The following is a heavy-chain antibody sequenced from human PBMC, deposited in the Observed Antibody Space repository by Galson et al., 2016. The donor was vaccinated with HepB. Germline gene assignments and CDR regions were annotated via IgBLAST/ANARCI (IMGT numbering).Heavy chain of an antibody. CDR1: GYSFTGYY. D-gene: IGHD6-19*01. CDR2: INPKSGDT. CDR3: ARGVAGTSDY. V-gene: IGHV1-2*02. Sequence: SVKVSCKASGYSFTGYYIHWVRQAPGQGLEWMGWINPKSGDTNCAQKFKGRVNMTMDTSIGTAYMDRSSLRSDDTAVYFWARGVAGTSDYWGQGALVTVSS. J-gene: IGHJ4*02.